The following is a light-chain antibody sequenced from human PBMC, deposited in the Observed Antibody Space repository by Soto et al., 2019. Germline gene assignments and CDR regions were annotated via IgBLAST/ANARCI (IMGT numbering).Light chain of an antibody. Sequence: SYALTQPPSVAVPPGQTARISCGGNNIDTKTVHWYQQKSGQAPVLVVYDDSARPSGMRERFSGSNSGNTATLPVSRVDAGDEADYYCQVWDPSSDQGIFGGGTQRTVL. V-gene: IGLV3-21*02. CDR2: DDS. CDR1: NIDTKT. J-gene: IGLJ2*01. CDR3: QVWDPSSDQGI.